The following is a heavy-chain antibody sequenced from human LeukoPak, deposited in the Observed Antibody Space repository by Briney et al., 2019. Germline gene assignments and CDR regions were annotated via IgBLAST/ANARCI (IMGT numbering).Heavy chain of an antibody. D-gene: IGHD3-22*01. J-gene: IGHJ4*02. CDR1: GFTFNSYS. CDR3: AKDKDDRYYYDSSGTFDY. CDR2: ISGSNSYI. Sequence: GGSLRLSCAASGFTFNSYSMNWVRQAPGKGLEWVSSISGSNSYIYYADSMKGRFTISRDNAKNSLYLQMNSLRAEDTALYYCAKDKDDRYYYDSSGTFDYWGQGTLVTVSS. V-gene: IGHV3-21*04.